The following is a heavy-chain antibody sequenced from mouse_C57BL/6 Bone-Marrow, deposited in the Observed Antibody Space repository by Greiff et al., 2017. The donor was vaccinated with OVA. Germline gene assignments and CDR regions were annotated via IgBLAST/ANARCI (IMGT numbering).Heavy chain of an antibody. CDR2: IDPETGGT. Sequence: QVQLQQSGAELVRPGASVTLSCKASGYTFTDYEMHWVKQTPVHGLEWIGAIDPETGGTAYNQKFKGKAILTADKSSSTAYMQLRSLTSEDSAVCECTGGNSYPPWFAYWGQGTLVTVSA. J-gene: IGHJ3*01. CDR1: GYTFTDYE. CDR3: TGGNSYPPWFAY. V-gene: IGHV1-15*01. D-gene: IGHD1-1*01.